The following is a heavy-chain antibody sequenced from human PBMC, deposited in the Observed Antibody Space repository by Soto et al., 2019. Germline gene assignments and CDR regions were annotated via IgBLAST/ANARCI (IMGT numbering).Heavy chain of an antibody. V-gene: IGHV1-18*01. J-gene: IGHJ4*02. CDR3: ARLSAGHGDNHDY. D-gene: IGHD4-17*01. Sequence: QVQLEQSGAEVKKPGASVKVSCKASGNSLPRYGITWVRQVPGQGPEWMGWISGYNGNTNYGQKVQGRVIMTTDTSTNTAYMELRSLTPADTAVYYCARLSAGHGDNHDYWGQGTLVTVSS. CDR2: ISGYNGNT. CDR1: GNSLPRYG.